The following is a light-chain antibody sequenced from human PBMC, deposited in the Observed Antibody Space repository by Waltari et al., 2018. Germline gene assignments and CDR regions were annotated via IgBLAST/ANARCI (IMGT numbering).Light chain of an antibody. J-gene: IGLJ3*02. Sequence: SSDLTQDPAVSVALGQTVRLTCQGDSLRTYYASWYKQKSRQAPVLVVYGENSRHSGIPDRFSGSTSGNIASLTITGAQAEDEADYYCKTRDSSGHNRVFGGGTKLTVL. V-gene: IGLV3-19*01. CDR1: SLRTYY. CDR2: GEN. CDR3: KTRDSSGHNRV.